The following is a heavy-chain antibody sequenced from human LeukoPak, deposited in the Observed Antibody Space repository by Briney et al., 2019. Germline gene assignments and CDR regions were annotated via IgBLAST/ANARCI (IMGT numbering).Heavy chain of an antibody. Sequence: AGSLRLSCAASGYTFNSYAMSGVRQPPGKGLEGVAAISGSGGSTYYADSVKGRFTISRDNSKNTLYLQMNSLRAEDTALYYCAKEPASGSCFDYWGQGTLVTVSS. J-gene: IGHJ4*02. CDR1: GYTFNSYA. CDR2: ISGSGGST. CDR3: AKEPASGSCFDY. D-gene: IGHD3-10*01. V-gene: IGHV3-23*01.